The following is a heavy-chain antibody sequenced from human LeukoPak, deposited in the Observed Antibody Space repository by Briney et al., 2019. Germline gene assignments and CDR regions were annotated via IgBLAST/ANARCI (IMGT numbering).Heavy chain of an antibody. CDR1: GGSISSGGYY. CDR2: IYYSGST. V-gene: IGHV4-31*03. CDR3: ARVTAAAGMPFDI. D-gene: IGHD6-13*01. J-gene: IGHJ3*02. Sequence: PSETLSLTCTVSGGSISSGGYYWSWIRQHPGKGLEWIGYIYYSGSTYYNPSLKSRVTISVDTSKNQFSLKLSSVTAADTAVYYCARVTAAAGMPFDIWGQGTMVTVSS.